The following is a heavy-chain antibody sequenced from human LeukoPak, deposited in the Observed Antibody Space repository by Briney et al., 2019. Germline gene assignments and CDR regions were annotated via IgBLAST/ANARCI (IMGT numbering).Heavy chain of an antibody. CDR1: GGSISSYY. J-gene: IGHJ6*03. Sequence: SETLSLTCTVSGGSISSYYWSWIRQPAGKGLEWIGRIYTSGSTNYNPSLKSRVTMSVDTSKNQFSLKLSSVTAADTAVYYCARDPRPYYDFWSGYYYYMDVWGKGTTVTVSS. CDR2: IYTSGST. CDR3: ARDPRPYYDFWSGYYYYMDV. V-gene: IGHV4-4*07. D-gene: IGHD3-3*01.